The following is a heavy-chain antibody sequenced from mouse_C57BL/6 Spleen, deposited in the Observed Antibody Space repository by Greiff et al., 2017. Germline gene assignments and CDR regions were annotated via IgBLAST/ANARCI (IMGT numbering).Heavy chain of an antibody. D-gene: IGHD2-1*01. Sequence: QVQLQQPGAELVMPGASVKLSCKASGYTFTSYWMHWVKQRPGQGLEWIGEIDPSDSYTNYNQKLKGKSTLTVDKSSTTAYMQLSSLTSADSAVYYCARSYGKNYFDYWGQGTTLTVSS. V-gene: IGHV1-69*01. J-gene: IGHJ2*01. CDR2: IDPSDSYT. CDR3: ARSYGKNYFDY. CDR1: GYTFTSYW.